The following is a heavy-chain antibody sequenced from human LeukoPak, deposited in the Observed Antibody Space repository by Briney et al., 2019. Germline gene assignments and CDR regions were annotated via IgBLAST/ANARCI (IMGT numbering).Heavy chain of an antibody. D-gene: IGHD1-7*01. Sequence: SETLSLTXAVYGGSFSGYYWSWIRQPPGKGLEWIGEINHSGSTNYNPSLKSRVTISVDTSKNQFSLKLSSVTAADTAVYYCARGRRELLKPVRYYYYMDVWGKGTTVTVSS. CDR1: GGSFSGYY. J-gene: IGHJ6*03. V-gene: IGHV4-34*01. CDR3: ARGRRELLKPVRYYYYMDV. CDR2: INHSGST.